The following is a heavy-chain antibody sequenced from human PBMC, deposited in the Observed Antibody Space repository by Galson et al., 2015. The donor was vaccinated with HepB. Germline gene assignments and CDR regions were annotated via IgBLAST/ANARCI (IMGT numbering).Heavy chain of an antibody. Sequence: SLRLSCAASGFTFSNYAMNWVRQTPGKGLEWVSVIGGATSRTDYADSVKGRFTVSRDNSKNTLYLQMNSLRGEDTAVYYCTRQDYGDSWGQGTLVTVSS. CDR3: TRQDYGDS. D-gene: IGHD4/OR15-4a*01. J-gene: IGHJ4*02. CDR1: GFTFSNYA. CDR2: IGGATSRT. V-gene: IGHV3-23*01.